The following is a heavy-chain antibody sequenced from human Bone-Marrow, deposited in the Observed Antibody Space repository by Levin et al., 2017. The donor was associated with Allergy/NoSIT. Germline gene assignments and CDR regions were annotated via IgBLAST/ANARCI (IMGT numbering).Heavy chain of an antibody. Sequence: SETLSLTCTVSGGSISSANYYWGWIRQSPGKGLEWIGSIYYSGSTYYNPSLKSRVTISVDTSNNQFSLNLSSVTAADTTVYYCATAPREDYDSSGYYFFESWGQGNLVTGSS. J-gene: IGHJ4*02. CDR1: GGSISSANYY. CDR3: ATAPREDYDSSGYYFFES. V-gene: IGHV4-39*01. CDR2: IYYSGST. D-gene: IGHD3-22*01.